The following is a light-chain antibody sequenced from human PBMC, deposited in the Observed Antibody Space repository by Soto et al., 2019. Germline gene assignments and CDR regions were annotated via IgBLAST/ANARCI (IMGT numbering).Light chain of an antibody. CDR2: GAS. J-gene: IGKJ4*01. V-gene: IGKV4-1*01. CDR1: QSVLYSSNNKNY. CDR3: QQYYTKPLT. Sequence: IVMTQSPDSLAVSLGERATINCKSSQSVLYSSNNKNYLAWYQQKPGQSPKLLIYGASTRESGVPDRFSGGGSRTDFTLTISSLQAEDVAVYYCQQYYTKPLTFGGGTKVEI.